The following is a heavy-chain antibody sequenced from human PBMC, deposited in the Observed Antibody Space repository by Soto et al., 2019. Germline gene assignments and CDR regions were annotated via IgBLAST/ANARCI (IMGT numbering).Heavy chain of an antibody. J-gene: IGHJ5*02. CDR3: AKYTEGFDA. Sequence: EEQLLESGGGLIQPGGSLRLSCAASGFTFRNYAMSWVRQAPGKELEWVSSISGSGGATFYADSVKGRFTISRDNSRNTLYLQMNSLRAEDTAIYYCAKYTEGFDAWGQGTLVTVSS. CDR1: GFTFRNYA. CDR2: ISGSGGAT. V-gene: IGHV3-23*01.